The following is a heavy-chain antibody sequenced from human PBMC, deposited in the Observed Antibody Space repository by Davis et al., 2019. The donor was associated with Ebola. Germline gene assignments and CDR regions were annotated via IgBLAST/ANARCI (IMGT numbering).Heavy chain of an antibody. V-gene: IGHV3-30-3*01. Sequence: GESLKISCAASGFTFSSHAMHWVRQAPGKGLEWVAVISYDGSNKYYADSVKGRFTISRDNSKNTLYLQMNSLRAEDTAVYYCARVHAVAAAALGYWGQGTLVTVSS. D-gene: IGHD6-13*01. CDR1: GFTFSSHA. CDR3: ARVHAVAAAALGY. J-gene: IGHJ4*02. CDR2: ISYDGSNK.